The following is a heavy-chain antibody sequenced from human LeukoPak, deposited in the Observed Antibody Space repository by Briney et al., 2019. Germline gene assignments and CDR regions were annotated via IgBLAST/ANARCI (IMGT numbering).Heavy chain of an antibody. Sequence: GGSLRLSCAASGFTFSSYAMHWVRQAPGKALEYVSAISSNGGITYYADSVKGRFTISRDNSQNTLYLQMGSLRAEDMAVYYCARDCGPSYEYFQHWGQGTLVTVSS. D-gene: IGHD2-21*01. J-gene: IGHJ1*01. CDR2: ISSNGGIT. CDR1: GFTFSSYA. V-gene: IGHV3-64*02. CDR3: ARDCGPSYEYFQH.